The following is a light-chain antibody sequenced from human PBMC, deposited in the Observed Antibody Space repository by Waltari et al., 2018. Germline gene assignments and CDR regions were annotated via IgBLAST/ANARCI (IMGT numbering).Light chain of an antibody. V-gene: IGLV4-69*01. J-gene: IGLJ2*01. CDR1: SGHSSYA. CDR3: QTWGTGTQVV. CDR2: LNSDGSH. Sequence: QPELTQSPSASASLGASVQLTCILSSGHSSYAIAWHQQQPHKGPRYLMKLNSDGSHNTGDGIPDRFSGSSSGAERYLTISSLQSEDEADYYCQTWGTGTQVVFGGGTKLTVL.